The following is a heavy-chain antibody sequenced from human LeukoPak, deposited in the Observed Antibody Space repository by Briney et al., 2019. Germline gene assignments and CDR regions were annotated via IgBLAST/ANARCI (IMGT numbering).Heavy chain of an antibody. D-gene: IGHD5-18*01. Sequence: GASVKVFCKASGYTFASYGISWVRQAPGQGLEWMGWISAYNGNTNYAQKLQGRVTMTTATSTSTAYMELRSLRADDTAVYYCARDRVFVDTAIVSPVQYFDYWGQGNLVTVSS. CDR2: ISAYNGNT. V-gene: IGHV1-18*01. CDR3: ARDRVFVDTAIVSPVQYFDY. J-gene: IGHJ4*02. CDR1: GYTFASYG.